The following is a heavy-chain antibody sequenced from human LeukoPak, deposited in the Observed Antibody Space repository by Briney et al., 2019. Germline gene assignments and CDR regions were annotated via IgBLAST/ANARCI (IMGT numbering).Heavy chain of an antibody. Sequence: SGGSLRLSCAASGFTFTNHAMSWVRQAPGKGLQWIAVISGGGRTTEYADSVKGRFTVSRDNSMNTLSLHMDSLRVEDTAIYYCAKNVVFTRYFDSWGQGTLVTVSS. D-gene: IGHD2-2*01. V-gene: IGHV3-23*01. CDR3: AKNVVFTRYFDS. CDR2: ISGGGRTT. J-gene: IGHJ4*02. CDR1: GFTFTNHA.